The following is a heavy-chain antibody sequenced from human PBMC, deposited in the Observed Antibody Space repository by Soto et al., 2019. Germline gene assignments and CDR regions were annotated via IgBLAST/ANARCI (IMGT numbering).Heavy chain of an antibody. V-gene: IGHV3-33*01. CDR1: GFTFSIFG. J-gene: IGHJ4*02. D-gene: IGHD6-19*01. CDR3: ARDKGSSTVVSGISQEGYFDS. Sequence: QVQLVESGGGVVQPGRSLRLSCAASGFTFSIFGMHWVRQAPGKGLEWAAMIWYDGSNAYYADSVRGRFTISRDNSKNTVYLQMSTLRAEDTAVYYCARDKGSSTVVSGISQEGYFDSWGQGTLVTVSS. CDR2: IWYDGSNA.